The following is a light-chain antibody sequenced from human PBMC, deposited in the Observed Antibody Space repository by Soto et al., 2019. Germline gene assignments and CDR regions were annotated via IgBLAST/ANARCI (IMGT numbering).Light chain of an antibody. J-gene: IGLJ1*01. CDR3: SSYTTSNTRQIV. CDR2: DVS. CDR1: SSDVCGYNY. V-gene: IGLV2-14*01. Sequence: QSVLTQPASVSGSPGQSITISCTGTSSDVCGYNYVSWYQQHPGKAPKFMIHDVSNRPSGVSNRFSGSKSGNTASLTISGLQAEDEADYYCSSYTTSNTRQIVFGTGTKVTVL.